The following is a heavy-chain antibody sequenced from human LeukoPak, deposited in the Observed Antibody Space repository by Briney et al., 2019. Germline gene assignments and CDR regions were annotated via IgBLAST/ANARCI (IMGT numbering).Heavy chain of an antibody. CDR1: GGSISSGDYY. Sequence: SETLSLTCTVSGGSISSGDYYWSWIRQPPGKGLEWIGYIYYSGSTYYDPSLKSRVTISVDTSKNQFSLKLSSLTAADTAVYYCARAPVFGVVIKPFWAFDIRGQGTMVTVSS. J-gene: IGHJ3*02. CDR3: ARAPVFGVVIKPFWAFDI. CDR2: IYYSGST. D-gene: IGHD3-3*01. V-gene: IGHV4-30-4*08.